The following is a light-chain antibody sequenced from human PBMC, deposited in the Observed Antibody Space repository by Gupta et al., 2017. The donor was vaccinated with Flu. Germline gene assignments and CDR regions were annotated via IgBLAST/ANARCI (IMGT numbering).Light chain of an antibody. J-gene: IGLJ2*01. CDR1: SRDVGGYDY. Sequence: IAISCTGTSRDVGGYDYVSWYQQQPGTAPELLMCDDRRRPSGIPARFSGSKSGTTASLAITGLQAEDEADYYCQSYKNNNTGFVFGGGTKLTVL. CDR3: QSYKNNNTGFV. CDR2: DDR. V-gene: IGLV2-14*04.